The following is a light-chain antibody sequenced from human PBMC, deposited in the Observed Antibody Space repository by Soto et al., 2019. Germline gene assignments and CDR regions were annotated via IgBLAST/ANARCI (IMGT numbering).Light chain of an antibody. V-gene: IGKV2-30*01. CDR3: MQSTHWPHT. CDR1: QSLVYSDGDTY. CDR2: KVS. J-gene: IGKJ2*01. Sequence: DVVMTQSPLSLPVTLGQPASISCRSSQSLVYSDGDTYLTWFQQRPGQSPRRLISKVSNRDSGVPDRFSGSGSGTDFTLKITRVEAEDVGLYYCMQSTHWPHTFGQGTKLEIK.